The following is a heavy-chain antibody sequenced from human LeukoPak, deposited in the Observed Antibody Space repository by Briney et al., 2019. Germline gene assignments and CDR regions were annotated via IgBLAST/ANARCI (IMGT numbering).Heavy chain of an antibody. D-gene: IGHD6-19*01. CDR3: AGYNSGWFLL. CDR1: GGSISGYY. V-gene: IGHV4-4*07. CDR2: IYTSGST. J-gene: IGHJ4*02. Sequence: SETLSLTCTVSGGSISGYYWSWIRQPAGKGLEWIGRIYTSGSTTCNPSLKSRVNMSVDTSKNQFSLKLSSVTAADTAVYYCAGYNSGWFLLWGQGTLVTVSS.